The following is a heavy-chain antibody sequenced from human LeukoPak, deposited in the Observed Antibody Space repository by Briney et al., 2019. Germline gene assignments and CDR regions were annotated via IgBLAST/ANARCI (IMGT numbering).Heavy chain of an antibody. CDR1: GFTFSSYA. CDR2: ISSSSSYI. J-gene: IGHJ4*02. D-gene: IGHD6-13*01. Sequence: SGGSLRLSCAASGFTFSSYAMSWVRQAPGKGLEWVSSISSSSSYIYYADSVEGRFTISRDNAKNSLYPQMNSLRAEDTAVYYCAGAAAARGPIDYWGQGTLVTVSS. CDR3: AGAAAARGPIDY. V-gene: IGHV3-21*01.